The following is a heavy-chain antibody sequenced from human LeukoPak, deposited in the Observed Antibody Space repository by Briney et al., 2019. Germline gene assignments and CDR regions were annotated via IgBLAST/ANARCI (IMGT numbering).Heavy chain of an antibody. D-gene: IGHD3-22*01. J-gene: IGHJ4*02. CDR1: GFSFCSRN. CDR2: ISASTSSI. V-gene: IGHV3-48*04. CDR3: AASSGSGNYAYYFDY. Sequence: GGSLRLSCAASGFSFCSRNMNWVRQAPGKGLEWVSYISASTSSIYYADSVKGRFTISRDIGKNSLYLQMNSLRAEDTAVYYCAASSGSGNYAYYFDYWGQGTLVTVSS.